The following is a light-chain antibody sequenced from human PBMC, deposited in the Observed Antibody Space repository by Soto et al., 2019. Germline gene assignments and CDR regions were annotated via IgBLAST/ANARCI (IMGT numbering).Light chain of an antibody. CDR3: HQRHSWPRT. CDR1: QTVNTR. V-gene: IGKV3-11*01. Sequence: EIVLTQSPATLSSFPGDRVTLSCRASQTVNTRLAWYQHKPGQAPRLLIYLASTRAAGVPARFSGSGSGTDFTLTISSVEPEDFAVYYCHQRHSWPRTFGQGTNVDIK. CDR2: LAS. J-gene: IGKJ1*01.